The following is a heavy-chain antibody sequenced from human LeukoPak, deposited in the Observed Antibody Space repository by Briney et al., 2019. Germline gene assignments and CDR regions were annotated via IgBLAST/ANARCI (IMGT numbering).Heavy chain of an antibody. V-gene: IGHV1-69*13. Sequence: ASVKVSCKASGGTFSSYAISWVRQAPGQGLEWMGGIIPIFGTANYAQKFQGRVTITADESTSTAYMELSSLRSEDTAVYYCARQSMIVVDLDYWGQGTLVTVSS. J-gene: IGHJ4*02. CDR1: GGTFSSYA. D-gene: IGHD3-22*01. CDR2: IIPIFGTA. CDR3: ARQSMIVVDLDY.